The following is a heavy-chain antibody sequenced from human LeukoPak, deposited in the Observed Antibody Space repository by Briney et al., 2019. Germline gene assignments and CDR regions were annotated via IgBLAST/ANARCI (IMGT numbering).Heavy chain of an antibody. V-gene: IGHV3-30*03. CDR1: GFTFSSYG. Sequence: GRSLRLSCAASGFTFSSYGMHWVRQAPGKGLEWVAVISYDGSNKYYADSVKGRFTISRDNSKNTLYLQMNSLRAEDTAVYYCAISSGYINYWGQGTLVTVSS. CDR2: ISYDGSNK. CDR3: AISSGYINY. D-gene: IGHD3-22*01. J-gene: IGHJ4*02.